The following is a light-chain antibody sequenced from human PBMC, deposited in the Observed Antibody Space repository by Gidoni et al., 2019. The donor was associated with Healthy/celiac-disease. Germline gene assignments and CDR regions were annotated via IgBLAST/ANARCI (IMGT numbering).Light chain of an antibody. V-gene: IGKV4-1*01. CDR3: QQYYSTPYT. J-gene: IGKJ2*01. CDR1: QSVLYSSNNKNY. Sequence: DIVMTQSPDSLAVSLGERATINCKSSQSVLYSSNNKNYLAWYQQTPGQHPKLLIYWASTRESGVPDRFSGSGSGTDFTLTISILQAEDVAVYYCQQYYSTPYTFGQGTKLEIK. CDR2: WAS.